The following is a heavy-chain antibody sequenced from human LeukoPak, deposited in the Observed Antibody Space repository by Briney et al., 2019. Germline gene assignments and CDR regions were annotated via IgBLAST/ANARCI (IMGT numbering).Heavy chain of an antibody. Sequence: GGSLRLSCAASGFTFSNYWMHWVRQAPRKGLLWVSRINSDASSTRYADSVKGRFTISRDNAKNTLYLQMNSLRAEDTAVYYCALIVGAADVDYWGQGTLVTVSS. CDR1: GFTFSNYW. D-gene: IGHD1-26*01. CDR2: INSDASST. CDR3: ALIVGAADVDY. J-gene: IGHJ4*02. V-gene: IGHV3-74*01.